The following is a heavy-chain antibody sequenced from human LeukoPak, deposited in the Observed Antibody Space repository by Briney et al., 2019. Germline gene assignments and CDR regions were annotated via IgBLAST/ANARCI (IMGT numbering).Heavy chain of an antibody. D-gene: IGHD3-10*01. CDR1: GGSFSAYY. CDR2: INHSGST. V-gene: IGHV4-34*01. Sequence: SETLSLTCAVYGGSFSAYYWTWFRQSPGKGLEWIGEINHSGSTNYNPSLKSRFTISVDTSKNQFSLKMSSVTAADTAVYYCARRQYTFYGSGSYYSVQTFDYWGQGTLVTVSS. J-gene: IGHJ4*02. CDR3: ARRQYTFYGSGSYYSVQTFDY.